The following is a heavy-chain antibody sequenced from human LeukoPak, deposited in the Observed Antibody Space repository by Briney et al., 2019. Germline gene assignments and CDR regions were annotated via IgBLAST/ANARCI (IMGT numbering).Heavy chain of an antibody. CDR3: VKDLLLWCFDS. D-gene: IGHD2-15*01. V-gene: IGHV3-23*01. CDR1: GFTFSSYA. CDR2: IASDERT. Sequence: GGSLRLSCAASGFTFSSYAMSWVRQAPGKGLEWVSAIASDERTHYADSVKGRFIISRDISKNTLYLQMSSLRAEDTAIYYCVKDLLLWCFDSWGQGILVTVSS. J-gene: IGHJ4*02.